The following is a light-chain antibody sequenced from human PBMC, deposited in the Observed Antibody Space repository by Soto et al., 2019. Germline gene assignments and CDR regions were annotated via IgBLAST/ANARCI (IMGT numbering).Light chain of an antibody. V-gene: IGLV2-18*02. J-gene: IGLJ1*01. CDR1: SSDVGGYNR. CDR2: EVS. Sequence: QSALTQPPSVSGSPGQSVTISCTGTSSDVGGYNRVSWYRQPPATAPKLMIYEVSNRPSGVPDRFSGSKSGNTASLTISGLQAEDEADYYCSSYTSSSTYGFGTGTKVTVL. CDR3: SSYTSSSTYG.